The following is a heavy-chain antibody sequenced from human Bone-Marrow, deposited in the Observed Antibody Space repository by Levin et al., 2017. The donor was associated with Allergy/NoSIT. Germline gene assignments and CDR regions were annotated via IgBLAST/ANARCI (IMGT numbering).Heavy chain of an antibody. J-gene: IGHJ4*02. Sequence: SETLSLTCTVSGVSISSYYWSWIRQPPGEGLEWIGYLYNSGSTNYNPSLKSRVTLSVDTSQSHFSLKLTSVTAADTAVYYCARTTYHHLAGSHIALDYWGQGTLVTVSS. D-gene: IGHD3-10*01. CDR1: GVSISSYY. CDR2: LYNSGST. CDR3: ARTTYHHLAGSHIALDY. V-gene: IGHV4-59*01.